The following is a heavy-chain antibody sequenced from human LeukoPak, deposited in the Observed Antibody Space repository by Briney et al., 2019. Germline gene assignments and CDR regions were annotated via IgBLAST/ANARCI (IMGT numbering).Heavy chain of an antibody. Sequence: ASVKVSCKASGYTFTVYYMHWVRQAPGQGLEWMGWINPNSGGTNYAQKFQGRVTITRDTSISTAYMELSRLRSDDTAVYYCARDYLFDYYGSGSFDYWGQGTLVTVSS. D-gene: IGHD3-10*01. CDR3: ARDYLFDYYGSGSFDY. J-gene: IGHJ4*02. CDR2: INPNSGGT. CDR1: GYTFTVYY. V-gene: IGHV1-2*02.